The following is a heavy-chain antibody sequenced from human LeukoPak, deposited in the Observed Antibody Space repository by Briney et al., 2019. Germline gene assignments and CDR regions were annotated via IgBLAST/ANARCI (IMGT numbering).Heavy chain of an antibody. V-gene: IGHV5-10-1*01. CDR3: ASGVPGPNCSGGSCYSTSDY. J-gene: IGHJ4*02. CDR2: IDPSDSYI. D-gene: IGHD2-15*01. Sequence: GESLRISCKGSGYSFTSYWISWVRQMPGKGLEWMGRIDPSDSYINYSPSFQGHVTISADKSISTAYLQWSSLKASDTAMYYCASGVPGPNCSGGSCYSTSDYWGQGTLVTVSS. CDR1: GYSFTSYW.